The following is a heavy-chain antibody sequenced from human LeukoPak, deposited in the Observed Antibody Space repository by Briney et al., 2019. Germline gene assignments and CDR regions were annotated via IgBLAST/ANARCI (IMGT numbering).Heavy chain of an antibody. CDR3: ARESIAVAGTVGY. J-gene: IGHJ4*02. CDR2: INPSGGST. CDR1: SYTFTSYG. V-gene: IGHV1-46*01. Sequence: ASVKVSCKASSYTFTSYGISWVRQAPGQGLEWMGIINPSGGSTSYAQKFQGRVTMTRDTSTSTVYMELSSLRSEDTAVYYCARESIAVAGTVGYWGQGTLVTVSS. D-gene: IGHD6-19*01.